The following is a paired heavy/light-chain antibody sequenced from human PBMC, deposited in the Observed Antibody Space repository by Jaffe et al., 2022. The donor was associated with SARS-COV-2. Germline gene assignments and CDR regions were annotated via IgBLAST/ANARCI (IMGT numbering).Light chain of an antibody. V-gene: IGLV3-25*03. CDR1: ALPKQY. CDR3: QSADSSGTYEV. CDR2: KDS. J-gene: IGLJ3*02. Sequence: SYELTQPPSVSVSPGQTARITCSGDALPKQYAYWYQQKPGQAPVLVIYKDSERPSGIPERFSGSSSGTTVTLTISGVQAEDEADYYCQSADSSGTYEVFGGGTKLTVL.
Heavy chain of an antibody. Sequence: QVQLQQWGAGLLKPSETLSLTCAVYGGSFSGYYWSWIRQPPGKGLEWIGEINHSGSTNYNPSLKSRVTISVDTSKNQFSLKLSSVTAADTAVYYCARGRSDVVVPAATEGDYGMDVWGQGTTVTVSS. D-gene: IGHD2-2*01. CDR2: INHSGST. J-gene: IGHJ6*02. CDR3: ARGRSDVVVPAATEGDYGMDV. V-gene: IGHV4-34*01. CDR1: GGSFSGYY.